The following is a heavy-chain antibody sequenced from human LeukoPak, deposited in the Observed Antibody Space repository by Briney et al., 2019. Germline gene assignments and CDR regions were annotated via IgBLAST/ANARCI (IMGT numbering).Heavy chain of an antibody. J-gene: IGHJ4*02. Sequence: ASVKVSCKASGFTFTGYYMHWVRQAPGQGLEWMGWIKPNGGGTNYAQKFQGRVTMTRDTSISTAYLELSRLTYDDTAVYYCARGEAVAVFDYWGQGTRVTVSS. CDR3: ARGEAVAVFDY. D-gene: IGHD2-15*01. CDR1: GFTFTGYY. CDR2: IKPNGGGT. V-gene: IGHV1-2*02.